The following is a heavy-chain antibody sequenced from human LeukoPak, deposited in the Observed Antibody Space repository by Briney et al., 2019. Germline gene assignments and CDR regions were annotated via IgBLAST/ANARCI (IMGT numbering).Heavy chain of an antibody. CDR3: ARGPGYCSGGSCYSHYYYYMDV. Sequence: SETLSLTCTVSGGSISSYYWSWIRQPPGKGLEWIGYIYYSGSTNYNPSLKSRVTISVDMSKNQFSLKLSSVPAADTAVYYCARGPGYCSGGSCYSHYYYYMDVWGKGTTVTVSS. D-gene: IGHD2-15*01. J-gene: IGHJ6*03. CDR2: IYYSGST. V-gene: IGHV4-59*01. CDR1: GGSISSYY.